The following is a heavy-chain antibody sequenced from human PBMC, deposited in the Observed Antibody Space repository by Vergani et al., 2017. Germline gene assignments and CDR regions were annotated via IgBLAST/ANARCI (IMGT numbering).Heavy chain of an antibody. CDR2: ISHDGNKK. CDR3: AKDPRLKEDYYYYYMDV. J-gene: IGHJ6*03. V-gene: IGHV3-30*18. CDR1: GFTFSNYG. Sequence: QVQLVESGGSVVQPGRSLRLSCAASGFTFSNYGLHGVRQAPGQGLEWVAVISHDGNKKYYVDSVKGRFTISRDNSKNTLYLYMNRLRADDTAVYYCAKDPRLKEDYYYYYMDVWGKGTTVTVSS.